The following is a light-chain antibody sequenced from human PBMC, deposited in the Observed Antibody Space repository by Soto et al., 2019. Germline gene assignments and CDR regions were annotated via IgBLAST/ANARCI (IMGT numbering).Light chain of an antibody. CDR1: HNIERW. V-gene: IGKV1-5*01. CDR3: LQHNTFPRT. Sequence: IQMTQSPSTLSASVGDRVTITCRASHNIERWMAWYQQKRGRAPSLLIFDATTLHSGVPSRFSGGGSGTEFTLTINGLQPDDFATYYCLQHNTFPRTFGQGTKVEIK. CDR2: DAT. J-gene: IGKJ1*01.